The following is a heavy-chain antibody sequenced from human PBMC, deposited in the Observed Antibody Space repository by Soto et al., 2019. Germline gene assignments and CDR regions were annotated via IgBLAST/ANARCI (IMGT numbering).Heavy chain of an antibody. J-gene: IGHJ5*02. CDR2: VGGDAITT. D-gene: IGHD2-2*01. CDR1: GFTFTNYA. V-gene: IGHV3-23*01. CDR3: ARVMVRCSSTSCFDP. Sequence: PGGSLRLSCAASGFTFTNYAMTWFRQAPGKGLEWVSAVGGDAITTYYADSVKGRFTISRDNAKNTLYLQMNSLRAEDTAVYYCARVMVRCSSTSCFDPWGQGTLVTVSS.